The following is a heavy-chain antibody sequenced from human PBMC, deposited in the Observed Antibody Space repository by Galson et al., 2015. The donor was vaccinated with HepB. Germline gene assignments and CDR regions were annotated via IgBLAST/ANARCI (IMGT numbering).Heavy chain of an antibody. D-gene: IGHD6-19*01. J-gene: IGHJ4*02. CDR2: ISHDGANQ. CDR3: VREGGAGWYEGLDY. Sequence: SLRLSCAASGFTFSHYSIHWVRQAPGKGLQWLAVISHDGANQYYAESVRGRFTLSRDNSKNTLYLQMNSLRPEDTAIYYCVREGGAGWYEGLDYWGQGSLVTISS. CDR1: GFTFSHYS. V-gene: IGHV3-30-3*01.